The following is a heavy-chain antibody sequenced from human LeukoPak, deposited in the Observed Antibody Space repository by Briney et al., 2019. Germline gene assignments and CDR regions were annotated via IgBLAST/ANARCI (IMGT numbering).Heavy chain of an antibody. V-gene: IGHV3-66*01. CDR2: IFSRGNT. CDR1: GFTVRSEY. D-gene: IGHD5-24*01. CDR3: AKSRWLLHTWDALDV. Sequence: GGSLRLSCAASGFTVRSEYMSWVRQAPGKGPEWVAVIFSRGNTDYADSVKGRFTISRDNSKNTLYLQMNSPRAEDTAIYYCAKSRWLLHTWDALDVWGQGTMVTVSS. J-gene: IGHJ3*01.